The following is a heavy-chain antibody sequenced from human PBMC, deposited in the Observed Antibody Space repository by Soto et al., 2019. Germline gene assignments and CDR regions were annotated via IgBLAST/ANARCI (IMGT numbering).Heavy chain of an antibody. CDR1: VGSISRYY. J-gene: IGHJ3*02. D-gene: IGHD2-2*01. CDR2: IYTSGST. Sequence: SETLSLTCTVSVGSISRYYCSWIRQPAGKGLEWIGRIYTSGSTNYNPSLKSRVTMSVDTSKNQFSLKLSSVTAADTAVYYCARVRDIVVVPAAMWGAFDIWGQGTMVTVSS. V-gene: IGHV4-4*07. CDR3: ARVRDIVVVPAAMWGAFDI.